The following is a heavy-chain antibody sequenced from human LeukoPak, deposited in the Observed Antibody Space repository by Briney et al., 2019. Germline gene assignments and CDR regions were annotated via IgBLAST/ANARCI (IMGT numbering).Heavy chain of an antibody. Sequence: SGGSLRLSCAASGFTFDDYDMSWVRQAPGKGLEWVSAINWNGVSTNYADSMKGRFTISRDNAKNPLYLQMSSLRAEDTALYYCARERGRVDAFDVWGQGTMVTVSS. V-gene: IGHV3-20*04. J-gene: IGHJ3*01. CDR2: INWNGVST. CDR3: ARERGRVDAFDV. D-gene: IGHD3-10*01. CDR1: GFTFDDYD.